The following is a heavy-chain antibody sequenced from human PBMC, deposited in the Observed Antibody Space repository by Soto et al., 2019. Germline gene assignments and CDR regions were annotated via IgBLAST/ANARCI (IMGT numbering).Heavy chain of an antibody. CDR1: GFTFSSYG. Sequence: QVQLVESGGGVVQPGRSLRLSCAASGFTFSSYGMHWVRQAPGKGLEWVAVISDDGSNKYYADSLKGRFTISRDNSKNTLYLQMNSLRAEDTAVYYCAKEWVYDTSGWSFEYWGQGTLVTVSS. V-gene: IGHV3-30*18. CDR3: AKEWVYDTSGWSFEY. CDR2: ISDDGSNK. D-gene: IGHD3-22*01. J-gene: IGHJ4*02.